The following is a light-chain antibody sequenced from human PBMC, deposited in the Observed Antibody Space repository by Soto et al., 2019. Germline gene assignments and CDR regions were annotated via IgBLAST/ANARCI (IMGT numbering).Light chain of an antibody. V-gene: IGKV3-15*01. CDR3: QQYNDWLGT. CDR2: GAS. Sequence: EILMTQSPATLSVSPGERATLSCRASQSVSSKLAWYQQKPGQAPRLLIYGASTRATGVPARFSGSGSGTEFTLTISSLQSEDLAVYYCQQYNDWLGTFGGGTKVEIK. J-gene: IGKJ4*01. CDR1: QSVSSK.